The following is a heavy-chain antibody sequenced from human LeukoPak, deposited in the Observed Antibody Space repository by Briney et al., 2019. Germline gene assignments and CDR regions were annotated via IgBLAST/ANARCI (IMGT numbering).Heavy chain of an antibody. D-gene: IGHD2-8*01. CDR1: GFTFSNAW. CDR2: IKSKTDGGTT. V-gene: IGHV3-15*01. CDR3: AKLPRGGHCTNGVCPYGMDV. Sequence: GGSLRLSCAASGFTFSNAWMSWVRQAPGKGLEWVGRIKSKTDGGTTDYAAPVKGRFTISRDDSKNTLYLQMNSLRAEDTAVYYCAKLPRGGHCTNGVCPYGMDVWGQGTTVTVSS. J-gene: IGHJ6*02.